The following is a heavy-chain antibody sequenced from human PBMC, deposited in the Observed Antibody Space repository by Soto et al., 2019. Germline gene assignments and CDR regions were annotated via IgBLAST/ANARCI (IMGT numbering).Heavy chain of an antibody. Sequence: QVQLVQSGAEVKKPGASVTVSCKASGYTFTNYYMHWVRQAPGQGLEWMGIINPSGGSTNYAQEFQGXVXIXRYXSTSTVYMGLSSLRSEDTAVYYCATHPELQRADYYYCGMDVWGQGTTVTVSS. D-gene: IGHD1-1*01. J-gene: IGHJ6*02. V-gene: IGHV1-46*01. CDR2: INPSGGST. CDR1: GYTFTNYY. CDR3: ATHPELQRADYYYCGMDV.